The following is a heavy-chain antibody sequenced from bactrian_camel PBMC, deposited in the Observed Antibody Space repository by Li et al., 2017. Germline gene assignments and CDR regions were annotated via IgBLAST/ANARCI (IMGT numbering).Heavy chain of an antibody. Sequence: HVQLVESGGGSVQAGESLRLSCTASTYTGSGYYMGWFRQAPGKGLEWVSTIRSDGSNTDYAGSVKGRFTISQDKAKNTVWLHMNNLQSEDAAMYYCGTNKYCRGSACCNSDFSHWGQGTQVTVS. CDR1: TYTGSGYY. J-gene: IGHJ4*01. V-gene: IGHV3-2*01. CDR2: IRSDGSNT. D-gene: IGHD2*01. CDR3: GTNKYCRGSACCNSDFSH.